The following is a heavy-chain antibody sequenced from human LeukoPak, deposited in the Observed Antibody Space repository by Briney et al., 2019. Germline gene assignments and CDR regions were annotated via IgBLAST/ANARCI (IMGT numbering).Heavy chain of an antibody. CDR1: GDSMISYY. D-gene: IGHD2-21*01. CDR2: IHYSGST. J-gene: IGHJ3*02. V-gene: IGHV4-59*01. CDR3: ARAPLALIVFDI. Sequence: SETLSLTCTVSGDSMISYYWSWIQQPPGKGLEWIGYIHYSGSTNYNPSLKSRVTISVDTSKNQFSLKLSSVTAADTAMYYCARAPLALIVFDIWGQGTMVTVSS.